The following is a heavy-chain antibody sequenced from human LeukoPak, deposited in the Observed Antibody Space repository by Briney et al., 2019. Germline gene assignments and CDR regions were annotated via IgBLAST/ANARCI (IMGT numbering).Heavy chain of an antibody. CDR2: INHSGST. J-gene: IGHJ4*02. V-gene: IGHV4-34*01. CDR3: ASAPIVGATTFDY. Sequence: SETLSLTCAVYGGSFSGYYWSWIRQPPGKRLEWIGEINHSGSTNYNPSLKSRVTISVDTSKNQFSLKLSSVTAADTAVYYCASAPIVGATTFDYWGQGTLVTVSS. D-gene: IGHD1-26*01. CDR1: GGSFSGYY.